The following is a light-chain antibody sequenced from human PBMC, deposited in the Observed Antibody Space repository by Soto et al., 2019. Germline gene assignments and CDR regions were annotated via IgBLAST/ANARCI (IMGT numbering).Light chain of an antibody. CDR1: QSIDRY. J-gene: IGKJ1*01. CDR3: QQYKDGAWT. CDR2: DAS. Sequence: DIQLTQSPSTLSASVGDRVTVTCRASQSIDRYLAWYQQKPGKAPKLLVYDASTLEGGVPSSCSGSESATEFILTISSLQPDDFATYYCQQYKDGAWTFGQGTRVEIK. V-gene: IGKV1-5*01.